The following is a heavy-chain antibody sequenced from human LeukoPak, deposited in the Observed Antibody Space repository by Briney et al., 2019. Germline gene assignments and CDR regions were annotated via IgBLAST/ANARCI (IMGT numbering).Heavy chain of an antibody. CDR2: IIPMFDTA. CDR3: ARADNWEGAKGD. D-gene: IGHD3-16*01. V-gene: IGHV1-69*06. J-gene: IGHJ3*01. Sequence: ASVKVSCKASGGTFNRYAISWVRQAPGQGLEWMGGIIPMFDTANYAQRFQGRLTITADKPTSTAYMELSSLTSEDTAVYYCARADNWEGAKGDWGQGTMVTVSS. CDR1: GGTFNRYA.